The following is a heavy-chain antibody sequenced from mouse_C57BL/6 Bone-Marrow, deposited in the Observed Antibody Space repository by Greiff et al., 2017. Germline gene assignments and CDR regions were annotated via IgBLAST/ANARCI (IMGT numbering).Heavy chain of an antibody. V-gene: IGHV1-54*01. Sequence: VQLQQSGAELVRPGTSVKVSCKASGYAFTNYLIEWVKQRPGQGLEWIGVINPGSGGTNYNEKFKGKATLTADKSSSTAYMQLSSLTSEYSAVYFCARPLIYYGYLDYWGQGTTLTVSS. CDR3: ARPLIYYGYLDY. D-gene: IGHD2-2*01. J-gene: IGHJ2*01. CDR2: INPGSGGT. CDR1: GYAFTNYL.